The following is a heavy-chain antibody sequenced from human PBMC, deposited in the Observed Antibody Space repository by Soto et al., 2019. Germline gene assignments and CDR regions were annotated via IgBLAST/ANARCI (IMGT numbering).Heavy chain of an antibody. D-gene: IGHD6-19*01. V-gene: IGHV3-23*01. CDR1: RFTFSSYA. Sequence: VGSLRLSCAASRFTFSSYAMSWVRQAPGKGLEWVSAISGSGGSTYYADSVKGRFTIPRDNSKNTLYLQMNSLRAEDTAVYYCAKGDSSGWTGDYYYGMDVWGQGTTVTVSS. CDR3: AKGDSSGWTGDYYYGMDV. J-gene: IGHJ6*02. CDR2: ISGSGGST.